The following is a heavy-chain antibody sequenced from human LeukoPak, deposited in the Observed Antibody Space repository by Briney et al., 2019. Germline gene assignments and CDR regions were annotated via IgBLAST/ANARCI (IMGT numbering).Heavy chain of an antibody. CDR2: INQDASET. V-gene: IGHV3-7*01. Sequence: GSLRLSCAASGFTFSSYWVSWVRQAPGKGLEWVAKINQDASETYYVDSVKGRFSISRDNAKNSPSLQMNSLRAEDTAVYYCARHRVTHFDYWGQGTLATVSS. CDR3: ARHRVTHFDY. J-gene: IGHJ4*02. CDR1: GFTFSSYW. D-gene: IGHD2-21*02.